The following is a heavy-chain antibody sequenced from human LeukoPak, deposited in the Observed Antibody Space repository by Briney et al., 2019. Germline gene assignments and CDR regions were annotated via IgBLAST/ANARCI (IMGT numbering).Heavy chain of an antibody. CDR3: ARGFSSSSGGQANWFDP. CDR1: GYNFSNYW. D-gene: IGHD6-6*01. CDR2: IYPGTSDA. Sequence: GVSLQISCKASGYNFSNYWIGWGRQVPGKGLELMGIIYPGTSDARNSPSFQGQATLSLDRSITPAYLQWSSLKASDTAMYYCARGFSSSSGGQANWFDPWRQGTLVTVSS. J-gene: IGHJ5*02. V-gene: IGHV5-51*01.